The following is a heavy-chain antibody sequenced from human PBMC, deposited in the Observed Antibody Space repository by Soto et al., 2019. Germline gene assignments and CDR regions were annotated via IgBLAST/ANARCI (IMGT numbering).Heavy chain of an antibody. CDR2: VYYSGGS. V-gene: IGHV4-59*08. CDR1: VGSIDGYT. CDR3: VRQAIVNLHGLVDV. D-gene: IGHD3-16*02. Sequence: QVQLQESGPGLVKPAETLSLTCTVSVGSIDGYTCAWIRPPPGTSLEWVGYVYYSGGSRYNPSLESRGTLSMDKSKSQFALQLRSVTAADTAVYDCVRQAIVNLHGLVDVCGRGTTVTVSS. J-gene: IGHJ6*01.